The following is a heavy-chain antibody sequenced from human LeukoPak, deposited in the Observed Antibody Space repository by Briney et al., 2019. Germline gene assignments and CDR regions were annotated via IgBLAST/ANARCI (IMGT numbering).Heavy chain of an antibody. D-gene: IGHD5-12*01. J-gene: IGHJ4*02. CDR2: ISGRTGGT. V-gene: IGHV3-23*01. Sequence: GGSLRLSCVVTGSTSIAYAMSWVRQAPGKGLKWVSAISGRTGGTYYADSVKGRFTISRDNSKSTLYLQMDSLRAEDTAVYYCAKCGNSGCHLIDYWGQGTLVTVSS. CDR1: GSTSIAYA. CDR3: AKCGNSGCHLIDY.